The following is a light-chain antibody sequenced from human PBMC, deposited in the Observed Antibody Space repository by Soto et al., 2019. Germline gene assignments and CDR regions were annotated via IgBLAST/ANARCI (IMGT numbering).Light chain of an antibody. CDR1: HSIGTK. J-gene: IGKJ5*01. V-gene: IGKV3D-11*02. CDR2: DAS. Sequence: EIVVTQSPATLSVSPGERATPPCPAAHSIGTKLVWYQQKPGQAPRILLYDASNTATGILARFSGSGSGADFTLTISSLETENFLVYYCRQRSNWHSVTFGQGIRLDIK. CDR3: RQRSNWHSVT.